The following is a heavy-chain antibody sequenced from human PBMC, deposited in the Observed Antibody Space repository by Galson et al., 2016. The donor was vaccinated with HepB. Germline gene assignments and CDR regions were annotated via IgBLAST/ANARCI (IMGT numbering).Heavy chain of an antibody. Sequence: PALVKPTQTLTLTCTFSGFSLRTTGMCVTWIRQPPGKALEWLALIDWEDDKYYTTSLQTRLTISKDTSKNQVVLTMTNMDPVDTATYYCARSPYYSGSGSYYNFDYWGQGTLVTVSS. D-gene: IGHD3-10*01. CDR1: GFSLRTTGMC. V-gene: IGHV2-70*01. CDR3: ARSPYYSGSGSYYNFDY. CDR2: IDWEDDK. J-gene: IGHJ4*02.